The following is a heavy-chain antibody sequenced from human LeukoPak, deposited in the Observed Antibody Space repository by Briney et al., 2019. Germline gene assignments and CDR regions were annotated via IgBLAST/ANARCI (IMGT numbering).Heavy chain of an antibody. J-gene: IGHJ4*02. CDR3: AKNVYDFWSGFDY. V-gene: IGHV3-23*01. CDR1: GFTFNNYA. D-gene: IGHD3-3*01. Sequence: GGSLRLSCAASGFTFNNYAMSRVRQAPGKGLEWLSTISGSGGSTYYADSVQGRFTITRDNTKNTLYLQMNSLRAEDAAVYFCAKNVYDFWSGFDYWGQGTLVTVSS. CDR2: ISGSGGST.